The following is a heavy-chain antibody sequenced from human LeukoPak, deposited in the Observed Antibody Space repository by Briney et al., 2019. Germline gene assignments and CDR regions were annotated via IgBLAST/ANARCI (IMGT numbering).Heavy chain of an antibody. D-gene: IGHD1-20*01. CDR3: AKDYDWNYFDY. V-gene: IGHV3-23*01. Sequence: PGGPLRLSCAASGFTFSSYAITWVRQAPGKGLEWVSAISGSGGSTYYADSVKGRFTISRDNSKNTLYLQMNSLRAEDTAVYYCAKDYDWNYFDYWGQGTLVTVSS. CDR1: GFTFSSYA. J-gene: IGHJ4*02. CDR2: ISGSGGST.